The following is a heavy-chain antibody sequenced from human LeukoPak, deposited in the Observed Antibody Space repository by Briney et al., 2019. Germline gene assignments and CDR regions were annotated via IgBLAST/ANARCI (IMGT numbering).Heavy chain of an antibody. CDR2: ISGSGGST. V-gene: IGHV3-23*01. CDR1: GFTFSSYA. D-gene: IGHD3-3*01. CDR3: ASNPDYYELYYDFWSGYKH. Sequence: PGGSLRLSCAASGFTFSSYAMSWVRQAPGKGLEWVSAISGSGGSTYYADSVKGRFTISRDNSKNTLYLQMNSLRAEDTAVYYCASNPDYYELYYDFWSGYKHWGQGTLVTVSS. J-gene: IGHJ4*02.